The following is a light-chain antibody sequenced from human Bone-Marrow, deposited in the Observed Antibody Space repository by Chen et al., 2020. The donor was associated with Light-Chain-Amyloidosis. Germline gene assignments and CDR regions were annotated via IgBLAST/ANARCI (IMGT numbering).Light chain of an antibody. CDR3: QSADSSGTYEVI. V-gene: IGLV3-25*03. CDR1: DLPTKY. Sequence: SYELTQPPSVSVSPGQTARFTCSGDDLPTKYAYWYQQKPGHAPVLVIHRDTERPSGISERFSGSSSGTTATLTISGGQAEDEADYHCQSADSSGTYEVIFGGGTKLTVL. J-gene: IGLJ2*01. CDR2: RDT.